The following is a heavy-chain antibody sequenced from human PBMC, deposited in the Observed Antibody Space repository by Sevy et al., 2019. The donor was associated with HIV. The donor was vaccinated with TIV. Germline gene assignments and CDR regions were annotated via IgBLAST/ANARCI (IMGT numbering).Heavy chain of an antibody. CDR3: ARDKVETATITTFDY. V-gene: IGHV3-48*02. CDR1: GFTFSYYS. D-gene: IGHD5-12*01. Sequence: GGSLRLSCAASGFTFSYYSMNWVRQAPGKGLEWISYINSNSNTRHYADSVQGRFTIYRDNAKKSLFLQMNSLRDEDSAVYFCARDKVETATITTFDYWGQGTLVTVSS. CDR2: INSNSNTR. J-gene: IGHJ4*02.